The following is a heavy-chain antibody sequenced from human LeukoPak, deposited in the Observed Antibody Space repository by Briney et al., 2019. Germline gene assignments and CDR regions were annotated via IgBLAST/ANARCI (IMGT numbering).Heavy chain of an antibody. V-gene: IGHV4-38-2*01. J-gene: IGHJ4*02. D-gene: IGHD1-26*01. CDR1: GYSISSGYY. CDR2: IYHSGST. CDR3: ARHSGSYLQAFDY. Sequence: PSETLSLTCAVSGYSISSGYYWGWIRQPPGKGLEWIGSIYHSGSTYYNPSLKSRVTISVYTSKNQFSMKLSSVTAADTAVYYCARHSGSYLQAFDYWGQGTLVTVSS.